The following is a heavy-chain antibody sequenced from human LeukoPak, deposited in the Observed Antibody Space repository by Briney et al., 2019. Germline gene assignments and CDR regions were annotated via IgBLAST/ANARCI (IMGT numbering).Heavy chain of an antibody. CDR1: GFTLSDYT. CDR2: ISGSGTYI. D-gene: IGHD3-22*01. CDR3: ARDLGSRPYDSSGFPPDY. V-gene: IGHV3-21*01. J-gene: IGHJ4*02. Sequence: GGSLRLSCAASGFTLSDYTMNWVRQAPGKGLEWVSSISGSGTYIYYSDSMKGRFTISRDNAKNSLYLHMDSLRAEDTAMYYCARDLGSRPYDSSGFPPDYWGQGTLVTVSS.